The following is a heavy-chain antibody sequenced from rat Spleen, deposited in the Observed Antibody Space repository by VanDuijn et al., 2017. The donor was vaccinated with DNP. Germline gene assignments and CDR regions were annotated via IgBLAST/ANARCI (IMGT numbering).Heavy chain of an antibody. V-gene: IGHV5-58*01. Sequence: EVKLVESGGGLVQPGRSLKLSCAASGLNFNDYWMFWVRQAPGKGLEWVASINPDGASTSYLDSVKGRFTISSDAAENTVYLQMNSLRSEDTATYYCTKDLHWYAMDAWGQGTSVTVSA. J-gene: IGHJ4*01. CDR2: INPDGAST. CDR1: GLNFNDYW. D-gene: IGHD1-1*01. CDR3: TKDLHWYAMDA.